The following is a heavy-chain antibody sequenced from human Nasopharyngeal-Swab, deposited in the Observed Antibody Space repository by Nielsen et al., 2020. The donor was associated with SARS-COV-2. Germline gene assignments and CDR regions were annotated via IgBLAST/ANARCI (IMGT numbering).Heavy chain of an antibody. J-gene: IGHJ6*03. D-gene: IGHD2-15*01. Sequence: VRQAPGKGLEWVSYISSSGSTIYYADSVKGRFTISRDNAKNSLYLQMNSLRAEDTAVYYCARGPRVADYYYYYMDVWGKGTTVTVSS. CDR3: ARGPRVADYYYYYMDV. CDR2: ISSSGSTI. V-gene: IGHV3-48*03.